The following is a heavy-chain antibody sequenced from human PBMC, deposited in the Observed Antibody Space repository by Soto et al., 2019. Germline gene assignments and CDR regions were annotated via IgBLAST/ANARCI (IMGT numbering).Heavy chain of an antibody. CDR2: INPKFGYT. CDR3: ARNMDYYSCRGSGNGHGV. J-gene: IGHJ6*02. Sequence: QVRLLQSGAEVKEPGDSVRVSCEASGYTFTAYHIHWVRQAPGQGLEWMGWINPKFGYTGYAQDFQGRVSLASDTSITTIYMELIRLTADDTAISDCARNMDYYSCRGSGNGHGVWGQGTTVTVFS. CDR1: GYTFTAYH. D-gene: IGHD6-25*01. V-gene: IGHV1-2*02.